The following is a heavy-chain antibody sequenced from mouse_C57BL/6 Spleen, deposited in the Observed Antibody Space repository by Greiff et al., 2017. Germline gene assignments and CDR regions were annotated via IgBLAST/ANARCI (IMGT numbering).Heavy chain of an antibody. CDR2: ISSGSSTI. J-gene: IGHJ4*01. Sequence: EVKLVESGGGLVKPGGSLKLSCAASGFTFSDYGMHWVRQAPEKGLEWVAYISSGSSTIYYADTVKGRFTISRDNAKNTLFLQMTSLRSEDTAMYYCARLITTVVATGMDYWGQGTSVTVSS. V-gene: IGHV5-17*01. CDR3: ARLITTVVATGMDY. D-gene: IGHD1-1*01. CDR1: GFTFSDYG.